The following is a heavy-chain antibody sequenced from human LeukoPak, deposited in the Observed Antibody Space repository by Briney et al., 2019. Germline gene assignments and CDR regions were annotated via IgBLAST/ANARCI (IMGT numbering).Heavy chain of an antibody. CDR3: ANQRGGF. CDR2: ISGTAENT. CDR1: GFIFSSYP. Sequence: GGSLRLSCAASGFIFSSYPMSWVRQAPGKGLEWVSAISGTAENTYYADSVKGRFSISRDNSRYTVHLQMNSLRPEDTAVYYCANQRGGFWGQGTLVTVSS. J-gene: IGHJ4*02. D-gene: IGHD3-10*01. V-gene: IGHV3-23*01.